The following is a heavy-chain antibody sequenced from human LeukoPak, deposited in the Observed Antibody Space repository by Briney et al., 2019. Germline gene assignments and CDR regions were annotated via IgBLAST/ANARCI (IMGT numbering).Heavy chain of an antibody. CDR1: GYTFTGYY. CDR3: ARDKLEIWFGELYYAFDI. D-gene: IGHD3-10*01. J-gene: IGHJ3*02. CDR2: INPNSGGT. V-gene: IGHV1-2*02. Sequence: ASVKVSCKASGYTFTGYYMHWVRQAPGQGLEWMGWINPNSGGTNYAQKFQGRVTMTRDTSISTAYMELSRLRSDDTAVYYCARDKLEIWFGELYYAFDIWGQGTMVTVSS.